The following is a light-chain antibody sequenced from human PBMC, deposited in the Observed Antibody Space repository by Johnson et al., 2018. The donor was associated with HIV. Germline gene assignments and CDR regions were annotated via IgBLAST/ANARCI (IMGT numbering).Light chain of an antibody. Sequence: QAVLTQPPSVSAAPGQKVTIPCSGSSSNIGNNYASWYQQVPGTAPKLLIYDNHKRPSGIPDRFSGSKSGTSATLGITGLQTGDEADYYCGTWDNSLSAGVFGPGPKVPVL. CDR1: SSNIGNNY. J-gene: IGLJ1*01. V-gene: IGLV1-51*01. CDR2: DNH. CDR3: GTWDNSLSAGV.